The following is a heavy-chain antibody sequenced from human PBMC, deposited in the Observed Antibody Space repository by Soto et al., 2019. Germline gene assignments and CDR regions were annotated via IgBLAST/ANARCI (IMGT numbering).Heavy chain of an antibody. J-gene: IGHJ5*02. CDR3: VKHAAYQLVSWFDP. D-gene: IGHD1-26*01. CDR1: GYSFSTYA. Sequence: EVQLLESGGGLVQPGGSLRLSCAASGYSFSTYAMSWVRQAPGKGLEWVSGISAGGGSPFIADSVKGRFTITRDNAKDTLYLQMNSLTGEDTGIYYCVKHAAYQLVSWFDPWGQGTLVTVSS. V-gene: IGHV3-23*01. CDR2: ISAGGGSP.